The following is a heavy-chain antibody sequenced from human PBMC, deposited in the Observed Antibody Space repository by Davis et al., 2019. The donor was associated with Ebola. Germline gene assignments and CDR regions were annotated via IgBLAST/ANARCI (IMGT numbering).Heavy chain of an antibody. D-gene: IGHD1-26*01. CDR1: GDSISSDY. Sequence: LETLSLTCTVSGDSISSDYWRWIRQSPGKGLEWIRYIYYSGRTNYNPSLKTRVTISVATSKNEFSLKLSSVTAADTAVYYCARAAAWVGATHYWGQGTLVTVSS. J-gene: IGHJ4*02. CDR2: IYYSGRT. CDR3: ARAAAWVGATHY. V-gene: IGHV4-59*01.